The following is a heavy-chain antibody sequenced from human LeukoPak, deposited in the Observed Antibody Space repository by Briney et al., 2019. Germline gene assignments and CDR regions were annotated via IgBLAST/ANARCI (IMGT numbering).Heavy chain of an antibody. J-gene: IGHJ4*02. CDR2: ISSSSSYI. Sequence: GGSLRLSCTASGLSLNNYAMSWVRQAPGKGLEWVSSISSSSSYIYYAYSVKGRFTISRDNAKNSLYLQMNSLRAEDTAVYYCARERAYGGNSVALDYWGQGTLVTVSS. CDR1: GLSLNNYA. D-gene: IGHD4-23*01. CDR3: ARERAYGGNSVALDY. V-gene: IGHV3-21*01.